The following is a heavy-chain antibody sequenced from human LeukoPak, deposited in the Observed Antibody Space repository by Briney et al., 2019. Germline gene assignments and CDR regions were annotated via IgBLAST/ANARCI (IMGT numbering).Heavy chain of an antibody. CDR3: ARDQGVVSGFGP. Sequence: ASVKVSCKSSGYSFTSNGFNWVRQAPGQGLECMGWISAYNGDTNYAQKFQGRVTMTTDTSTSTAYMELRSLRSDDTAVYYCARDQGVVSGFGPWGQGTLVTVS. CDR1: GYSFTSNG. D-gene: IGHD2-15*01. CDR2: ISAYNGDT. J-gene: IGHJ5*02. V-gene: IGHV1-18*01.